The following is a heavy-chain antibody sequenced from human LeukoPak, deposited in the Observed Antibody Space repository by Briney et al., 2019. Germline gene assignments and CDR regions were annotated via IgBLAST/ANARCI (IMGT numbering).Heavy chain of an antibody. CDR3: ARLFTRAREYRYGMDV. J-gene: IGHJ6*02. D-gene: IGHD2-2*01. Sequence: GSLRLSCAASGFTFSGYAVSWVRQAPGKGLEWIGSIYIDGITHYNSSLQSRVTLSIDTSKNQFSLKLTSVTAAGTAVFYCARLFTRAREYRYGMDVWGQGTAVTVSS. CDR1: GFTFSGYA. V-gene: IGHV4-38-2*01. CDR2: IYIDGIT.